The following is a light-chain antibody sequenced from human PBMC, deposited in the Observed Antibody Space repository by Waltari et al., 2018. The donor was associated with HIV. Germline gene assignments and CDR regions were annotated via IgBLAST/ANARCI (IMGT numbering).Light chain of an antibody. CDR1: SSAGGGYNS. Sequence: QCALTQPASVSGSPGQSITISFTGTSSAGGGYNSVAWYQPHPGKAPRLIIYDVTNRPSGVSNRFSGSKSGNTASLTISGLQADDEADYYCKSKTSSTTPCVFGTWTKVTVL. CDR2: DVT. CDR3: KSKTSSTTPCV. V-gene: IGLV2-14*03. J-gene: IGLJ1*01.